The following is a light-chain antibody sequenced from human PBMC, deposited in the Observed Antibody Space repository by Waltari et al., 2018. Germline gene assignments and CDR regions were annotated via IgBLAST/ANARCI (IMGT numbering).Light chain of an antibody. V-gene: IGLV8-61*01. J-gene: IGLJ3*02. CDR3: LLYMGSGSWV. CDR2: RTT. CDR1: SGSVSTNYY. Sequence: QTVVTQEPSFSVSPGGTVTLTCGLSSGSVSTNYYPSWFQQTQGPAPRTPSYRTTTRSSGVPDRFSGSILDNKAALTITGAQADDESDYYCLLYMGSGSWVFGGGTKLTVL.